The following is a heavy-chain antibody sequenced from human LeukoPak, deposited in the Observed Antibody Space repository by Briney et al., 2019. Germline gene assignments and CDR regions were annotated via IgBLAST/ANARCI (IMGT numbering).Heavy chain of an antibody. CDR3: ARGWWGREQWLTFDY. CDR2: IYYSGNT. V-gene: IGHV4-59*12. Sequence: SETLSLTCTVSGGSISSYYWNWIRQPPGKGLEWIAYIYYSGNTNYNPSLKSRVTISVDTSKNQFSLKLSSVTAADTAVYYCARGWWGREQWLTFDYWGQGTLVTVSS. D-gene: IGHD6-19*01. J-gene: IGHJ4*02. CDR1: GGSISSYY.